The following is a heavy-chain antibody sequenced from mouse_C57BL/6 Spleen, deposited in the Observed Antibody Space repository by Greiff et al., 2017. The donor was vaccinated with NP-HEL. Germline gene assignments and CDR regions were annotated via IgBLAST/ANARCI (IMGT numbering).Heavy chain of an antibody. CDR2: NNPSNGGT. J-gene: IGHJ4*01. CDR1: GYTFTSYW. D-gene: IGHD1-1*01. CDR3: ARGILRQFYAMDY. V-gene: IGHV1-53*01. Sequence: VQLQQPGTELVKPGASVKLSCKASGYTFTSYWMHWVKQRPGQGLEWIGNNNPSNGGTNYNEKFKSKATLTVDKSSSTAYMQLSSLTSEDSAVYYCARGILRQFYAMDYWGQGTSVTVSS.